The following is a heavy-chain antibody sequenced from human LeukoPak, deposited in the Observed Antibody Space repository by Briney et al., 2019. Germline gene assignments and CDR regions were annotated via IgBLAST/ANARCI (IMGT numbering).Heavy chain of an antibody. J-gene: IGHJ4*02. CDR3: ARVAAAGTSGVDY. Sequence: RASVKVSCRASGYTFTSYGINWVRQAPGQGLEWMGWISAYNGNTNYAQKYQARVAMTTDTSTSTAYMELRSLRSDDTAVYYCARVAAAGTSGVDYWGQGTLVTVSS. CDR1: GYTFTSYG. V-gene: IGHV1-18*01. D-gene: IGHD6-13*01. CDR2: ISAYNGNT.